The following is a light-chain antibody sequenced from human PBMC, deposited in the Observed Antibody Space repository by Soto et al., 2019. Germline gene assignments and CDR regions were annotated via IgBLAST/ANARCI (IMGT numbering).Light chain of an antibody. V-gene: IGKV1-39*01. J-gene: IGKJ5*01. CDR1: QSIGRW. CDR2: AAS. Sequence: DPQMTRSASSVSASPRARVTIICRANQSIGRWLAWYQQKPGKSPKLLIYAASSLQSGVPSRFSGSGSGTDFTLTIISLQPEDVATYYCKRRDSRRTTFGQGTRLEIK. CDR3: KRRDSRRTT.